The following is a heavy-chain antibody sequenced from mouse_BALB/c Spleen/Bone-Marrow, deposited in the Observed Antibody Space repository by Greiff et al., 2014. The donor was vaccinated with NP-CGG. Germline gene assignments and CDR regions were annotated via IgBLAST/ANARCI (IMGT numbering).Heavy chain of an antibody. CDR1: GYTFTDYN. V-gene: IGHV1S29*02. D-gene: IGHD2-10*02. CDR3: ARSYGNWYFDV. J-gene: IGHJ1*01. CDR2: IYPYNGGT. Sequence: EVQLQQSGPELVKPEASVKISCKASGYTFTDYNMHWVKQSHGKSLEWIGYIYPYNGGTGYNQKFKSKATLTVDNSSSTAYMELRSLTSEDSAVYYCARSYGNWYFDVWGAGTTVTVSS.